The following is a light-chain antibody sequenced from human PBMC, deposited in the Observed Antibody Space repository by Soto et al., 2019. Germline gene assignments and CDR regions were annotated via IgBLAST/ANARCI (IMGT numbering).Light chain of an antibody. CDR2: ASS. V-gene: IGKV1-9*01. CDR3: QQLNSYPLT. J-gene: IGKJ4*01. CDR1: QGISSY. Sequence: DIQLTQSPSFLSASVGDRVTITCRASQGISSYLAWYQQKPGKAPMLLIYASSTLQRGVPSRFSGRGSGTEFTLTISSRQPEDVATYYCQQLNSYPLTCGGGTKGEIK.